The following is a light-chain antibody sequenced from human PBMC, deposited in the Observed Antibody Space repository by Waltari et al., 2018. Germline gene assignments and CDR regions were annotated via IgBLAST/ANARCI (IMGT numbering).Light chain of an antibody. Sequence: QSALTQPASVSGSPGQSITISCTGTSSDVGGSNYVSWYQQHPGKVPKPLIYDVSRRPSGVSNRFSGSKSGNTASLTISGLQAEDEADYYCSSYTRSSTYVFGTGTKVTVI. CDR3: SSYTRSSTYV. CDR2: DVS. CDR1: SSDVGGSNY. J-gene: IGLJ1*01. V-gene: IGLV2-14*01.